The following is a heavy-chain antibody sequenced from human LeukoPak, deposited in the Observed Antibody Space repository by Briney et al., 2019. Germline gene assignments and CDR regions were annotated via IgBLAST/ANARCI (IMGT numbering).Heavy chain of an antibody. CDR2: IIPIFGTA. D-gene: IGHD3-22*01. CDR3: ARSTYYYDSSGQTSDAFDI. V-gene: IGHV1-69*01. CDR1: GGTFSSYA. Sequence: SVKVSCKASGGTFSSYAISWVRQAPGQGLEWMGGIIPIFGTANYAQKFQGRATITADESTSTAYMELSSLRSEDTAVYYCARSTYYYDSSGQTSDAFDIWGQGTMVTVSS. J-gene: IGHJ3*02.